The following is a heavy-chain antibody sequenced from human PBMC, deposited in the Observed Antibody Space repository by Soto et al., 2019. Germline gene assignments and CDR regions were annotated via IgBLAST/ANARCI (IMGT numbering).Heavy chain of an antibody. CDR1: PFSFSTYA. V-gene: IGHV3-23*01. CDR3: AKCGTQGVDRYFDY. J-gene: IGHJ4*02. D-gene: IGHD3-9*01. Sequence: GGSLRLSCAASPFSFSTYAVSWARPAPKQGLEWVSVISSSGAEIQYAESVKGRLTISRDNSKNILYLQRNSLRADDTAVYFCAKCGTQGVDRYFDYWGQGTLVTVSS. CDR2: ISSSGAEI.